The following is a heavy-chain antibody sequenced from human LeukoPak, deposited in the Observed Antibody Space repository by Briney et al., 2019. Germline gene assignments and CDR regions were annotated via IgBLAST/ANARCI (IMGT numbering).Heavy chain of an antibody. D-gene: IGHD2-15*01. CDR3: ARGLYFDV. CDR1: GFTFSSYG. J-gene: IGHJ3*01. Sequence: PGRSLRLSCAASGFTFSSYGMHWVRQAPGKGLEWVAVISYDGSTKYYADSVKGRFTISRDNSKNTLYLQMNSLRDEDTAIYYCARGLYFDVWGQGTMVTVSS. V-gene: IGHV3-30*03. CDR2: ISYDGSTK.